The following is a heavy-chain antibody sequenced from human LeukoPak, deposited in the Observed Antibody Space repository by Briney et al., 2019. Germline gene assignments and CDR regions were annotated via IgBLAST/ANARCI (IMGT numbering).Heavy chain of an antibody. J-gene: IGHJ4*02. CDR2: IFYSGNT. D-gene: IGHD2-21*01. CDR3: ARHLIPTVPYSPFDY. CDR1: GGSISSSSYY. Sequence: PSETLSLTCTVPGGSISSSSYYWGWIRQPPGEGLEWIGTIFYSGNTYYNPSLKSRVTISVDTSKNQFSLKVSSVTAADTAVYYCARHLIPTVPYSPFDYWGQGTLVTVSS. V-gene: IGHV4-39*01.